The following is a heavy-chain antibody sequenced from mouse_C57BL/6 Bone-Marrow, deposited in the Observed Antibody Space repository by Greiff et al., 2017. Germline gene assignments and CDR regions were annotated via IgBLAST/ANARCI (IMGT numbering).Heavy chain of an antibody. CDR1: GFNIKDDY. CDR3: PYGFDY. J-gene: IGHJ2*01. CDR2: IDPENGDT. D-gene: IGHD1-1*02. V-gene: IGHV14-4*01. Sequence: VQLKESGAELVRPGASVKLSCTASGFNIKDDYMHWVKQRPEQGLEWIGWIDPENGDTEYASKFQGKATITADTSSNPAYLQLSSLTSEDTAVYYCPYGFDYWGQGTTLTVSS.